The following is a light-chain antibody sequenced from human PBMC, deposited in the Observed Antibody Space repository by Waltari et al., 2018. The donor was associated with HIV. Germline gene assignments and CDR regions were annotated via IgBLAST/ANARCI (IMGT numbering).Light chain of an antibody. V-gene: IGLV1-44*01. Sequence: QSVLTQAPSASGTPGQRVTLSCSGGNSNIGTNIVNWYQHLPGTAPKLLIQNNDQRPSGVPDRFSGSKSGTSASLAISGLQSEDEADYYCAAFDDELDGVLFGGGTKLTVL. CDR1: NSNIGTNI. CDR3: AAFDDELDGVL. CDR2: NND. J-gene: IGLJ2*01.